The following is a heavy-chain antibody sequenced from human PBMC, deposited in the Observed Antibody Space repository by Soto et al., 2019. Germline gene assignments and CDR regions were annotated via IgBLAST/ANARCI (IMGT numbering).Heavy chain of an antibody. CDR2: IIPIFGTA. V-gene: IGHV1-69*13. CDR1: GGTFSSYA. CDR3: AREPYEGSSTFYYYYYGMDV. J-gene: IGHJ6*02. D-gene: IGHD6-6*01. Sequence: SVKVSCKASGGTFSSYAISWVRQAPGQGLEWMGGIIPIFGTANYAQKFQGRVTITADESTSTAYMELSSLRSEDTAVYYCAREPYEGSSTFYYYYYGMDVWGQGTTVTVSS.